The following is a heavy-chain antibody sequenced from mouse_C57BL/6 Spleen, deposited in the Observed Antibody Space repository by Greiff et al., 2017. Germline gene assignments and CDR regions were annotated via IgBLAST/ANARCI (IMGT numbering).Heavy chain of an antibody. CDR1: GYTFTDYY. D-gene: IGHD2-4*01. J-gene: IGHJ2*01. CDR2: INPNNGGT. Sequence: EVQLQQSGPELVKPGASVKISCKASGYTFTDYYMNWVKQSHGKSLEWIGDINPNNGGTSYNQKFKGKATLTVDKSSSTAYMELRSLTSEDSAVYYCARPYDYDVDYFDYWGQGTTLTVSS. V-gene: IGHV1-26*01. CDR3: ARPYDYDVDYFDY.